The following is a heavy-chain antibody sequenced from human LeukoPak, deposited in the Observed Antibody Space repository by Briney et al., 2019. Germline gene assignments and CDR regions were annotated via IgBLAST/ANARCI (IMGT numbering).Heavy chain of an antibody. D-gene: IGHD3-10*01. V-gene: IGHV3-7*03. CDR2: IKQDGSEK. CDR3: ARGLTLLWFGELESLD. J-gene: IGHJ4*02. Sequence: GGSLRLSCAASGFTFSSYWMSWVRQAPGKGLEWVANIKQDGSEKYYVDSAKGRFTISRDNAKNSLYLQMNSLRAEDTAVYYCARGLTLLWFGELESLDWGQGTLVTVSS. CDR1: GFTFSSYW.